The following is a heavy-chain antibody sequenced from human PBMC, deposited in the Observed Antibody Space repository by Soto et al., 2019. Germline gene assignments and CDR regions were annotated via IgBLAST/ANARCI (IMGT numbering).Heavy chain of an antibody. CDR2: IIPIFGTA. D-gene: IGHD3-10*01. J-gene: IGHJ6*02. Sequence: SVKLSCKASGGTFSSYAISWVRQAPGQGLEWMGGIIPIFGTANYAQKFQGRVTITADESTSTAYMELSSLRSEDTAVYYCARDKRGSLGGMDVWGQGTTVTVSS. CDR3: ARDKRGSLGGMDV. CDR1: GGTFSSYA. V-gene: IGHV1-69*13.